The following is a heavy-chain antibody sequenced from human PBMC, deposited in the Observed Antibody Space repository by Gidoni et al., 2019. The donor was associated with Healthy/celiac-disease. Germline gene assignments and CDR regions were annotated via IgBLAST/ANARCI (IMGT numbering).Heavy chain of an antibody. CDR2: INWNGGST. V-gene: IGHV3-20*01. CDR1: GFTFDDYG. D-gene: IGHD3-9*01. J-gene: IGHJ3*02. Sequence: EVQLVESGGGVVRPGGSLRLSCAASGFTFDDYGMRWVRQAPGKGLEWVSGINWNGGSTGYADSVKGRFTISRDNAKNSLYLQMNSLRAEDTALYHCARGRYYDILTGYFRGHAFDIWGQGTMVTVSS. CDR3: ARGRYYDILTGYFRGHAFDI.